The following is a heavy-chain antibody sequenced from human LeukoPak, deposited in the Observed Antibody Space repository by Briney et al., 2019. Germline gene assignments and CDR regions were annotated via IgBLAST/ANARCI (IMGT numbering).Heavy chain of an antibody. CDR1: EFLFSSYA. CDR2: IGASGSST. Sequence: PGGSLRLSCAATEFLFSSYAMNWVRQAPGKGLEWVSGIGASGSSTYYADSVKGRFTISRDNSKTTLYLQMNSLRAEGTAVYYCARGLSSVNDAFDIWGQGTMVTVSS. D-gene: IGHD3-10*01. CDR3: ARGLSSVNDAFDI. J-gene: IGHJ3*02. V-gene: IGHV3-23*01.